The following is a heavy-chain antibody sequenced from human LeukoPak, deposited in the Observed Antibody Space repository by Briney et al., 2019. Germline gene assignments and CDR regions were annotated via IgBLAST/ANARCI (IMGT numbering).Heavy chain of an antibody. CDR1: GGTFSSYT. V-gene: IGHV1-69*02. Sequence: SVKVSCKASGGTFSSYTISWVRQAPGQGLEWMGRIIPILGIANYAQKFQGRVTITADKSTSTAYMELSSLRSEDTAVYYCARAYGDYIHRDTNWFGPWGQGTLVTVSS. J-gene: IGHJ5*02. CDR2: IIPILGIA. D-gene: IGHD4-17*01. CDR3: ARAYGDYIHRDTNWFGP.